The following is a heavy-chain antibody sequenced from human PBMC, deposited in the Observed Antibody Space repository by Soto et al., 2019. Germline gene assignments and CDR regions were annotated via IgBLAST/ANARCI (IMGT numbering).Heavy chain of an antibody. CDR1: GFSFSLSA. CDR2: ITGSGGST. D-gene: IGHD3-16*01. Sequence: EVQLSESGGGLVQPGGSLRLSCATSGFSFSLSAMTWVRQAPGKGLEWVSTITGSGGSTYYADSVKGRFTISRDNSEYTVYLQMNSLRVEDAALYFCARPFGGFVAEAFDVWGHGTMVTVSS. J-gene: IGHJ3*01. CDR3: ARPFGGFVAEAFDV. V-gene: IGHV3-23*01.